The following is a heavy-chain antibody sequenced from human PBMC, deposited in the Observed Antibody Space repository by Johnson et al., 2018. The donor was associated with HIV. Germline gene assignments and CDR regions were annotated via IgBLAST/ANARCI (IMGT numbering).Heavy chain of an antibody. CDR2: INWNGGHT. Sequence: VQLVESGGGVERPGGSLRLSCAASGFTFHDYGMNWVRQVPGKGLEWVSSINWNGGHTGYADSVKGRFTISRDNAKNSLYLQMYSLRPDDTALYFCARGISGSGNALDIWGQGTMVTVSS. CDR3: ARGISGSGNALDI. CDR1: GFTFHDYG. J-gene: IGHJ3*02. V-gene: IGHV3-20*04. D-gene: IGHD1-20*01.